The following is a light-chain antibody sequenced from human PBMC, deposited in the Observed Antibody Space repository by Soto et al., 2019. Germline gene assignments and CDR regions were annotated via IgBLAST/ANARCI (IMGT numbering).Light chain of an antibody. V-gene: IGKV1-9*01. J-gene: IGKJ4*01. CDR2: GAS. Sequence: DIQLTQSPSFLSASVGDRVTITCRASQAIYNFLAWYQQKPGKAPKLLIYGASNLQSGVPSRVSGGGSGTEFTLRINGLQPEDFATYYCQQLNTYPRTFGGGTKVDIK. CDR3: QQLNTYPRT. CDR1: QAIYNF.